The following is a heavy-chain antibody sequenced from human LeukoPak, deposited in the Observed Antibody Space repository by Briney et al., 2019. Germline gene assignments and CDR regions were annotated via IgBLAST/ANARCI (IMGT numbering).Heavy chain of an antibody. V-gene: IGHV5-51*01. J-gene: IGHJ3*02. D-gene: IGHD1-1*01. Sequence: GESLKISCKGSGYSFTSYWIGWVRQMPGKGLEWMGIIYPGDSDTRYSPSFQGQVTISADKSISTAYLQWSSLKASDTAMYYCARRLTFGTTPSDAFDIWGQGTMVTVSS. CDR1: GYSFTSYW. CDR2: IYPGDSDT. CDR3: ARRLTFGTTPSDAFDI.